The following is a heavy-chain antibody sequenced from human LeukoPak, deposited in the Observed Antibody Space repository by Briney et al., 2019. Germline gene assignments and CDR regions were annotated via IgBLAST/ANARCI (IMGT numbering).Heavy chain of an antibody. CDR3: ARVLCSGGSCYDYYFDY. V-gene: IGHV4-59*01. J-gene: IGHJ4*02. CDR2: IYYSGST. D-gene: IGHD2-15*01. CDR1: GGSISSYY. Sequence: SETLSLTCTVSGGSISSYYWSWIRQPPGKGLEWIGYIYYSGSTNYNPSLKSRVTISVDTSKNQFSLKLSSVTAADTAVYYCARVLCSGGSCYDYYFDYWGQGTLVTVSS.